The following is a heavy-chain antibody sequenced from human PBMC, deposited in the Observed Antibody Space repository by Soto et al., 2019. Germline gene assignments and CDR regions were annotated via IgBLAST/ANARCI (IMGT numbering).Heavy chain of an antibody. CDR1: GFTFTNSA. V-gene: IGHV1-58*01. Sequence: QMQLVQSGPEVKKPGTSVKVSCKASGFTFTNSAVQWVRQSRGQRLEWIGWIVVGSGDTNSAQKFQERVTITRDMYTSAAYIELSSLRSEDTAVYYCAATVIAAVGRGYYYGMDVWGQGTTVTVSS. CDR3: AATVIAAVGRGYYYGMDV. D-gene: IGHD6-13*01. CDR2: IVVGSGDT. J-gene: IGHJ6*02.